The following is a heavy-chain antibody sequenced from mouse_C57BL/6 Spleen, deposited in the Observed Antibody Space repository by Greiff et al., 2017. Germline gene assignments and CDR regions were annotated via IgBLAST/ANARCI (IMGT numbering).Heavy chain of an antibody. V-gene: IGHV5-4*03. CDR1: GFTFSSYA. Sequence: EVMLVESEGGLVQPGSSMKLSCTASGFTFSSYAMSWVRQTPEKRLEWVATISDGGSYTYYPDNVKGRFTISRDNAKNNLYLQMSHLKSEDTAMYYCARDGNYFDYWGQGTTLTVSS. J-gene: IGHJ2*01. D-gene: IGHD2-1*01. CDR2: ISDGGSYT. CDR3: ARDGNYFDY.